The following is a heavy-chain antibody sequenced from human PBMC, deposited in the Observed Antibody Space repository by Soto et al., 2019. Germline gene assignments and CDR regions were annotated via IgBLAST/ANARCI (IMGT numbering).Heavy chain of an antibody. V-gene: IGHV1-69*01. Sequence: QVQLVQSGAEVKKPGSSVKVSCKASGGTFSSYAISWVRQAPGQGLEWMGGIIPIFGTANYAQKFQGRVTITADESTSTAYTELRTLRSEDTAVYYCARSSAAMVTLPFDYWGQGTLVTVSS. D-gene: IGHD5-18*01. CDR3: ARSSAAMVTLPFDY. CDR1: GGTFSSYA. CDR2: IIPIFGTA. J-gene: IGHJ4*02.